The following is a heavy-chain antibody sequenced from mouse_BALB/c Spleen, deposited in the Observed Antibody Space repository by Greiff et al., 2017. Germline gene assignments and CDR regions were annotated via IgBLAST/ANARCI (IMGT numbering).Heavy chain of an antibody. J-gene: IGHJ3*01. V-gene: IGHV3-2*02. CDR3: ARNPWFAY. CDR1: GYSITSDYA. Sequence: EVKVEESGPGLVKPSQSLSLTCTVTGYSITSDYAWNWIRQFPGNKLEWMGYISYSGSTSYNPSLKSRISITRDTSKNQFFLQLNSVTTEDTATYYCARNPWFAYWGQGTLVTVSA. CDR2: ISYSGST.